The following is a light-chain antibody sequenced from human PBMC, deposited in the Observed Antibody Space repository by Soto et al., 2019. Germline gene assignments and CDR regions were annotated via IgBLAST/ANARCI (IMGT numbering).Light chain of an antibody. J-gene: IGKJ2*01. Sequence: EIVLTQSPGTLSLAPGERATLSCRASQSVSSYLAWYQQKPGQAPRLLIYGASYRATGIPDRFSGSGSGTDFTLVISRLEPEDFAVYYCQQYGISPLYTFGQGTKLEIK. CDR2: GAS. CDR1: QSVSSY. CDR3: QQYGISPLYT. V-gene: IGKV3-20*01.